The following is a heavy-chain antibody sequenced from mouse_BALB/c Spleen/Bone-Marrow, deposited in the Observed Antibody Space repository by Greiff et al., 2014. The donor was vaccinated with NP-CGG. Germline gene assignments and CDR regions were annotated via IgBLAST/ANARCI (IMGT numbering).Heavy chain of an antibody. V-gene: IGHV5-6*01. J-gene: IGHJ4*01. Sequence: EVQLQESGGDLVKPGGSLKLSCAASGFTFSSYGMSWGRQTPDKRLEWVATISSGGSNTYYPDSVKGRFTISRDNAKNTLYLQMSSLKSEDTAMYYCARHQRYYAMDYWGQGTSGTVSS. CDR1: GFTFSSYG. CDR3: ARHQRYYAMDY. CDR2: ISSGGSNT.